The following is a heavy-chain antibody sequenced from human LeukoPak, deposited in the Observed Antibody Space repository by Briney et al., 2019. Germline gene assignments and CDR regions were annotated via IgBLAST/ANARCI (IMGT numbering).Heavy chain of an antibody. V-gene: IGHV3-64*01. CDR2: INSNGGST. CDR1: GFSFSSYG. CDR3: AREGSYGDSDY. J-gene: IGHJ4*02. Sequence: GGSLRLSCAASGFSFSSYGMHWVRQAPGKGPEYVSAINSNGGSTYYANSVKGRFTISRDNSRSTLYLQMGSLRAEDMAVYYCAREGSYGDSDYWGQGTLVTVSS. D-gene: IGHD5-18*01.